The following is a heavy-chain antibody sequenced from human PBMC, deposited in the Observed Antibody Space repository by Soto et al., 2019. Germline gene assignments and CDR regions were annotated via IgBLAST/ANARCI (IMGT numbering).Heavy chain of an antibody. CDR3: ARERLRFLEWLSD. J-gene: IGHJ4*02. D-gene: IGHD3-3*01. Sequence: QVQLQESGPGLVKPSQTLSLTCTVSGGSISSGGYYWSWIRQHPGKGLEWIGYIYYSGSTYYNPSLQSRVTISVDTSKNQFSLKLSSVTAADTAVYYCARERLRFLEWLSDWGQGTLVTVSS. CDR2: IYYSGST. V-gene: IGHV4-31*03. CDR1: GGSISSGGYY.